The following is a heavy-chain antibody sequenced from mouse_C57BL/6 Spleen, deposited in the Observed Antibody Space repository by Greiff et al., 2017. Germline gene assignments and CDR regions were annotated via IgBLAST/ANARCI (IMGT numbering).Heavy chain of an antibody. CDR1: GFTFSDYY. J-gene: IGHJ2*01. V-gene: IGHV5-16*01. CDR2: INYDGSST. Sequence: DVKLVESEGGLVQPGSSMKLSCTASGFTFSDYYMAWVRQVPEKGLEWVANINYDGSSTYYLDSLKSRFIISRDNAKNILYLQMSSLKSEDTATYYCARYGYDGDFDYWGQGTTLTVSS. CDR3: ARYGYDGDFDY. D-gene: IGHD2-2*01.